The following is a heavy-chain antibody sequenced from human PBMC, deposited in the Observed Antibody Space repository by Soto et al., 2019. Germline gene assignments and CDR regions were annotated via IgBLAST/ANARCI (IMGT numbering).Heavy chain of an antibody. J-gene: IGHJ6*03. CDR1: GFTFSSYA. Sequence: GGSLRLSCAASGFTFSSYAMSWVRQAPGKGLEWVSPISGSGGSTYYAYSVKGRSTISRDNSKNTLYLQMNSLRAEATAVYYWARDDGHCSGGRCYGVRMDVWGKGTTVTVSS. CDR3: ARDDGHCSGGRCYGVRMDV. D-gene: IGHD2-15*01. CDR2: ISGSGGST. V-gene: IGHV3-23*01.